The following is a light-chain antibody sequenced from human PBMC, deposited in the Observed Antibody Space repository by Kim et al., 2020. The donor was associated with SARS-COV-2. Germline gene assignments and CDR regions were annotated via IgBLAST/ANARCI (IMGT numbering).Light chain of an antibody. J-gene: IGLJ2*01. CDR3: NSRDSSGNVV. CDR1: SLRSYY. V-gene: IGLV3-19*01. Sequence: VAVGQTVRITCQGDSLRSYYASWYQQKPGQAPVLVIYGKNNRPSGIPDRLSGSSSGNTASLTITGAQAEDEADYYCNSRDSSGNVVFGGGTQLTVL. CDR2: GKN.